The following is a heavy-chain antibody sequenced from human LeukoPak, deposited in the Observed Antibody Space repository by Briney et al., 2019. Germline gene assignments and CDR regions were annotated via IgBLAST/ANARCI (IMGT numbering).Heavy chain of an antibody. CDR3: ETYYYDSSGYLGVDY. Sequence: SVKVSCKASGGTFSSYAISWVRQAPGQGLEWMGGIIPIFGTANYAQKFQGRATITADESTSTAYMELSSLRSEDTAVYYCETYYYDSSGYLGVDYWGQGTLVTVSS. V-gene: IGHV1-69*13. CDR2: IIPIFGTA. CDR1: GGTFSSYA. J-gene: IGHJ4*02. D-gene: IGHD3-22*01.